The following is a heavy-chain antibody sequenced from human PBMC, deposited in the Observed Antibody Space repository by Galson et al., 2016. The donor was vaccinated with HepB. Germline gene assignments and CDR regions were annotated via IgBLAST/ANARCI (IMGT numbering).Heavy chain of an antibody. CDR3: ATWKDKFIPRIPHGAFDF. CDR1: GFSFSGYY. J-gene: IGHJ3*01. CDR2: ISSTGGLK. Sequence: SLRLSCAGSGFSFSGYYMSWIRQAPGKGLEWVSHISSTGGLKYYADSVKGRFTISRDNARNSLYLQMNGLRAEDTAVYYCATWKDKFIPRIPHGAFDFWGQGTVVTVSS. D-gene: IGHD2-15*01. V-gene: IGHV3-11*01.